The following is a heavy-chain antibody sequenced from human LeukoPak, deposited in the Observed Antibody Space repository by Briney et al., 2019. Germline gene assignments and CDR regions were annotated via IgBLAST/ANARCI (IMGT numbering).Heavy chain of an antibody. CDR1: GFTFSSYS. D-gene: IGHD6-19*01. CDR2: ISSSSSYI. Sequence: PGGSLRLSCAASGFTFSSYSMNWVRQAPGKGLEWVSSISSSSSYIYYADSAKGRFTISRDNAKNSLYLQMNSLRAEDTAVYYCARVGAGYSSGWYNYWGQGTLVTVSS. J-gene: IGHJ4*02. CDR3: ARVGAGYSSGWYNY. V-gene: IGHV3-21*01.